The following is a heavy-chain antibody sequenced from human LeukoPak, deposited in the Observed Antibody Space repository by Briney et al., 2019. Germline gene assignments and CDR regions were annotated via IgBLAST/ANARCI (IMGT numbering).Heavy chain of an antibody. CDR3: ARVVRYYYDSSDGMDV. J-gene: IGHJ6*02. Sequence: PSETLSLTCTVSGGSISSGGYYWSWIRQHPGKGLEWLGYIYYSGSTYYNPSLKSRVTISVDTSKNQFSLKLSSVTAADTAVYYCARVVRYYYDSSDGMDVWGQGTTVTVSS. CDR1: GGSISSGGYY. V-gene: IGHV4-31*03. CDR2: IYYSGST. D-gene: IGHD3-22*01.